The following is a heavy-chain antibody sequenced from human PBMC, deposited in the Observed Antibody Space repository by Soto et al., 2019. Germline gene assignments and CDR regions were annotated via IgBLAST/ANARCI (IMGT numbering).Heavy chain of an antibody. V-gene: IGHV4-34*01. D-gene: IGHD1-1*01. CDR3: AISYITNDAFDI. CDR2: ISHSGST. Sequence: QVQLQQWGAGLLKPSETLSLTCAVSSGPFSGYYWSWIRQSPGKGLEWIGEISHSGSTNYNPSLKSRVTISVDTSKNQFSLKLSSVTAADTAVYYCAISYITNDAFDIWGQGTLVTVPS. CDR1: SGPFSGYY. J-gene: IGHJ3*02.